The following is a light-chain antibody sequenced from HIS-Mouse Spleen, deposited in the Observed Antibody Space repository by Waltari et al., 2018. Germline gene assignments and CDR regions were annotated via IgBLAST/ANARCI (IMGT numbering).Light chain of an antibody. CDR1: VLKKKY. CDR3: YSAADNNLWV. Sequence: SYELTQPSSVSVSPGQTARITCSGDVLKKKYARWFQQKPGQAPVLVIYKDSERPSGIPERFSGSSSGTTVTLTISGAQVEDEADYYCYSAADNNLWVFGGGTKLTVL. J-gene: IGLJ3*02. CDR2: KDS. V-gene: IGLV3-27*01.